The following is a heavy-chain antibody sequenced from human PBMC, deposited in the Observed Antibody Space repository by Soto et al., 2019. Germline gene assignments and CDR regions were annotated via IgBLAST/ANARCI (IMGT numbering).Heavy chain of an antibody. D-gene: IGHD5-12*01. J-gene: IGHJ4*02. V-gene: IGHV3-23*01. CDR1: GFTFSSFA. CDR2: ILGRGDT. CDR3: VKHVRPDGYWDFDY. Sequence: EVQLLESGGGSVQPGGSVRLSCAASGFTFSSFAMRWVRQAPGKGLEWVSGILGRGDTYYEESVKGRFTISRDNSKNTLFLQLNSLRVEDTAIYYCVKHVRPDGYWDFDYWGQGTLVTVSS.